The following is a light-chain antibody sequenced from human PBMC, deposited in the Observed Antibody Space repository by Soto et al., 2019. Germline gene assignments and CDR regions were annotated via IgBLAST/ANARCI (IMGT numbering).Light chain of an antibody. CDR3: QQRSNWPRT. Sequence: EIVLTQSPATLSLSPGERATLSCRASQSVSSYLAWYQQKPGQAPRLLIYDASNRATGIPARFRGSGSGTDFTLTISSLEPEDVAVYYCQQRSNWPRTFGKGTKVEIK. CDR1: QSVSSY. CDR2: DAS. V-gene: IGKV3-11*01. J-gene: IGKJ1*01.